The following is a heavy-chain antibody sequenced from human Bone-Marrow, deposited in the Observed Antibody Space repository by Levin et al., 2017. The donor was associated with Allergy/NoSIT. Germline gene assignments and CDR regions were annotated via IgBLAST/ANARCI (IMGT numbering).Heavy chain of an antibody. D-gene: IGHD6-19*01. Sequence: ASVKVSCKASGYTFTTFDINWVRQATGQGLVWMGWMNPNSGNTAYAQKFQGRVNMTTDNSITTAYMELNSLTSEDTAVYYCARSVAGRGIWGQGTKVTVSS. CDR2: MNPNSGNT. J-gene: IGHJ3*02. CDR1: GYTFTTFD. CDR3: ARSVAGRGI. V-gene: IGHV1-8*01.